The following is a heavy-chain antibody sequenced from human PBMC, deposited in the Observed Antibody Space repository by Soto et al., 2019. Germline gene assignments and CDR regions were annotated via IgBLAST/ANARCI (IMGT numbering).Heavy chain of an antibody. J-gene: IGHJ6*02. D-gene: IGHD1-20*01. Sequence: QVPLVQSGAEVKKPGASVKVSCKASGYTFTGYYMHWVRQAPGQGLEWMGWINPNSGGTNYAQKFQGWVTMTRDTSISTAYMELSRLRSDDTAVYYCARDYNWNLSMGYYYGMDVWGQGTTVTVSS. CDR2: INPNSGGT. CDR1: GYTFTGYY. CDR3: ARDYNWNLSMGYYYGMDV. V-gene: IGHV1-2*04.